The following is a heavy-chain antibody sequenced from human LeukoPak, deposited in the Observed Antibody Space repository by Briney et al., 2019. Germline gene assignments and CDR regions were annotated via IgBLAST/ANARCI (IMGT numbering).Heavy chain of an antibody. J-gene: IGHJ3*02. Sequence: SETLSRTYTVFGGSISSSSYCWGWIRQPPVKGLERSGGIDYSGITYYNPSLKSRVTISVDTSKNQFSLKLSSVTAADTAVYYCARPIVVVVAATGPGDAFDIWGQGTMVTVSS. CDR1: GGSISSSSYC. D-gene: IGHD2-15*01. CDR2: IDYSGIT. CDR3: ARPIVVVVAATGPGDAFDI. V-gene: IGHV4-39*01.